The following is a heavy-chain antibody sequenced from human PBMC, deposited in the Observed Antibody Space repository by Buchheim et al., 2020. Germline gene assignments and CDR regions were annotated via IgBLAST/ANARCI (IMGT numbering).Heavy chain of an antibody. CDR3: AKKIGYCSSTSCYTGTGNYYYFGMDV. J-gene: IGHJ6*02. CDR1: GFTFRSHG. CDR2: ISYDGSNK. D-gene: IGHD2-2*02. V-gene: IGHV3-30*18. Sequence: QVQLVESGGGVVQPGRSLRLSCAASGFTFRSHGMHWVRQAPGKGLAWVALISYDGSNKDYADSVKGRFTISRDNSKNTLYLQMSSLRPEDTAVYYCAKKIGYCSSTSCYTGTGNYYYFGMDVWGQGTT.